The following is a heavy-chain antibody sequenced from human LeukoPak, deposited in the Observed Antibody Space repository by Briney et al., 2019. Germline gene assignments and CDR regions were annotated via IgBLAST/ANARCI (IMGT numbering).Heavy chain of an antibody. J-gene: IGHJ4*02. V-gene: IGHV3-30*02. CDR3: ANSPGGEAVYYFDY. CDR1: GFTFSSHG. CDR2: IRYDGSYT. Sequence: GGSLRLSCAASGFTFSSHGMHWVRQAPGKGREWVTFIRYDGSYTYFADFVRGRFTISRDNSKDTLYLQMNSLRAEDTAVYYCANSPGGEAVYYFDYWGQGTLVTVSS. D-gene: IGHD3-16*01.